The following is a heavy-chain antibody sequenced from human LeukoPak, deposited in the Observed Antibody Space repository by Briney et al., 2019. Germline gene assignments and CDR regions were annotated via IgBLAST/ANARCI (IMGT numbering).Heavy chain of an antibody. D-gene: IGHD3-16*01. J-gene: IGHJ4*02. V-gene: IGHV3-33*01. CDR2: IWYDGSNK. CDR1: GFTFSSYG. Sequence: GGSLRLSCAASGFTFSSYGMHWVRQAPGKGLEWVAVIWYDGSNKYYADSVKGRFTISRDNSKNTLYLQMNSLRAEDTAVYYCARENEIIPSYYFDYWGQGILVAVSS. CDR3: ARENEIIPSYYFDY.